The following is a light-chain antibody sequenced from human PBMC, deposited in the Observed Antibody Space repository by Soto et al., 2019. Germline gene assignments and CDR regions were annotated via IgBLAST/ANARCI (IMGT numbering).Light chain of an antibody. CDR3: SSYSSKTPPYV. CDR2: EVT. Sequence: QSALAQPASVSGSPGQSITISCTGGSSDIGGYNYVSWYQQHPGRAPRLLILEVTNRPSGVPDRFSGSKSGNTASLIIRGLQAEDEADYFCSSYSSKTPPYVFGTGTKLTAL. CDR1: SSDIGGYNY. V-gene: IGLV2-14*01. J-gene: IGLJ1*01.